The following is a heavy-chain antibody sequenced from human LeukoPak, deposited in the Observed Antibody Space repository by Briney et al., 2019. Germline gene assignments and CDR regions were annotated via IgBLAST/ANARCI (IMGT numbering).Heavy chain of an antibody. D-gene: IGHD6-19*01. CDR3: ARRWIAVAVGYFDY. V-gene: IGHV1-18*01. J-gene: IGHJ4*02. CDR2: ISAYNGNT. Sequence: ASVKVSYKASGYTFTSYGIRWVRQAPGQGLEWMGWISAYNGNTNYAQKLKGRVTMTTDTSKSTAYMELRSLRSDDTAVYYCARRWIAVAVGYFDYWGQGTLVTVSS. CDR1: GYTFTSYG.